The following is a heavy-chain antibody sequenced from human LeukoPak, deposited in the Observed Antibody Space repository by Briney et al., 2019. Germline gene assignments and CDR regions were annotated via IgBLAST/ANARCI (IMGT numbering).Heavy chain of an antibody. CDR2: INPNSGST. V-gene: IGHV1-2*02. CDR3: AREAESYYYDSSGYYS. J-gene: IGHJ4*02. CDR1: GYTFTGYY. Sequence: VASVKVSCKASGYTFTGYYMHWVRQAPRQGLEWMGWINPNSGSTNDAQKFQGRVTMTRDTSISTAYMELSRLRSDDTAVYYCAREAESYYYDSSGYYSWGQGTLVTVSS. D-gene: IGHD3-22*01.